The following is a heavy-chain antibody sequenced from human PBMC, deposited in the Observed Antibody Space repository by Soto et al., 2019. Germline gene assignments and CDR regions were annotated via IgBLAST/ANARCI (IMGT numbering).Heavy chain of an antibody. V-gene: IGHV4-30-4*01. D-gene: IGHD4-4*01. J-gene: IGHJ6*02. CDR2: IYYSGST. CDR3: ARTYCTTTACQAHGIDV. CDR1: GGSISSGDYY. Sequence: SETLSLTCTVSGGSISSGDYYWSWIRQPPGKGLEWIGYIYYSGSTYYNPSLKSRVTISVDTSKNQFSLKLSSVTAADTAVYFCARTYCTTTACQAHGIDVWGQGTTVTVSS.